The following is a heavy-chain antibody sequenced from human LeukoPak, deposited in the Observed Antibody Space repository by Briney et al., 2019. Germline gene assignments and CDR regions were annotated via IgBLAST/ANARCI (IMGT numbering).Heavy chain of an antibody. V-gene: IGHV3-64*01. CDR1: GFTFSTYA. D-gene: IGHD1-26*01. J-gene: IGHJ4*02. Sequence: GGSLRLSCAASGFTFSTYAMYRVRQAPGKGLEYVSAISGSGVNTYYANSVKGRFTISRDNSKNTLYLQLGSLRAEDMAVYYCARDSSLGMDWGQGTLVTVSA. CDR3: ARDSSLGMD. CDR2: ISGSGVNT.